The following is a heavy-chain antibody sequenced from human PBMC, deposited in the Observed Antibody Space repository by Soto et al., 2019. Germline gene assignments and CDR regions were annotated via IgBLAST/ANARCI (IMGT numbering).Heavy chain of an antibody. CDR2: ISYDGSNK. Sequence: HPGGSLRLSCAASGFTFSSYGMHWVRQAPGKGLEWVAVISYDGSNKYYADSVKGRFTISRDNSKDTLYLQMNSLRAEDTAVYYCARDKGELLPNDAFDIWGQGTMVTVSS. V-gene: IGHV3-30-3*01. D-gene: IGHD1-26*01. CDR1: GFTFSSYG. CDR3: ARDKGELLPNDAFDI. J-gene: IGHJ3*02.